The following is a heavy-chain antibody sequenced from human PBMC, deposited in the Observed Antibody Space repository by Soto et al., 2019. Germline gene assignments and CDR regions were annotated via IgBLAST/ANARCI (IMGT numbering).Heavy chain of an antibody. D-gene: IGHD3-3*01. Sequence: PSETLSLTCTVSGGSISSYYWSWLRQPPGKGLELIAYMYYSGNTNYNPSLKSRVTMAVDTSKRQFSLKLRSVTAADTAVYYCATLDTPFAFDVWGQGAMVTVSS. J-gene: IGHJ3*01. CDR1: GGSISSYY. V-gene: IGHV4-59*01. CDR3: ATLDTPFAFDV. CDR2: MYYSGNT.